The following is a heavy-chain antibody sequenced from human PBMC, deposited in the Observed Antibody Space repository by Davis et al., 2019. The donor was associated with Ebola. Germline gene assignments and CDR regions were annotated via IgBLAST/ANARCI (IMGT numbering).Heavy chain of an antibody. CDR2: ISSKGTKI. J-gene: IGHJ6*02. D-gene: IGHD2-15*01. CDR1: GFTFTSYA. Sequence: GVSLSLSCAASGFTFTSYAMDWVRQAPGKGLEWVSYISSKGTKIYYADSVKGRFTISRDYSQTTLYLQMNRLRAEDTAVYYCTKDPAGDISSLYYYYYGMDVWGQGTTVTVSS. V-gene: IGHV3-48*01. CDR3: TKDPAGDISSLYYYYYGMDV.